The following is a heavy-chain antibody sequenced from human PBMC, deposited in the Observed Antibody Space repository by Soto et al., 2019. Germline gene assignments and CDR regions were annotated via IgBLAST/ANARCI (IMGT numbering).Heavy chain of an antibody. CDR1: GYSFAGYW. D-gene: IGHD3-22*01. V-gene: IGHV5-10-1*01. J-gene: IGHJ4*02. CDR3: ARQIYDSDTGPNFQYYFDS. Sequence: PGESLKLSCNGSGYSFAGYWITWVRQKPWKGLEWMGRIDPSDSQTYYSPSFRGHVTISVTKSITTVFLQWSSQRASDTAMYYCARQIYDSDTGPNFQYYFDSWGQGTPVTVSS. CDR2: IDPSDSQT.